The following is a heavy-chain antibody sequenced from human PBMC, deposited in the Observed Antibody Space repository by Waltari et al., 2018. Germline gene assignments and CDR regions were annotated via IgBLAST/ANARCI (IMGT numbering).Heavy chain of an antibody. CDR3: ATDRNYDFWSGQPYYGMDV. D-gene: IGHD3-3*01. CDR1: GYTLTELS. J-gene: IGHJ6*02. Sequence: QVQLVQSGAEVKKPGASVKVSCKVSGYTLTELSMHWVRQAPGKGLEWMGGFDPEDGETIYAQKVQGRVTMTEDTSTDTAYMELSSLRSEDTAVYYCATDRNYDFWSGQPYYGMDVWGQGTTVTVSS. CDR2: FDPEDGET. V-gene: IGHV1-24*01.